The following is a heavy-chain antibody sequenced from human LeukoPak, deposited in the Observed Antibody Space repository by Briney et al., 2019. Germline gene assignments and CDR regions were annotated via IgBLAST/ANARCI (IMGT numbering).Heavy chain of an antibody. D-gene: IGHD6-19*01. CDR1: GYSFTSYW. J-gene: IGHJ6*03. CDR3: ARHVIAVAAQSYYYYMDV. V-gene: IGHV5-51*01. CDR2: IYPGDSDT. Sequence: GESLKISCKGSGYSFTSYWIGWVRQMPGKGLEWMGIIYPGDSDTRYSPSFQGQVTISADKSIGTAYLQWSSLKASDTAMYYCARHVIAVAAQSYYYYMDVWGKGTTVTVSS.